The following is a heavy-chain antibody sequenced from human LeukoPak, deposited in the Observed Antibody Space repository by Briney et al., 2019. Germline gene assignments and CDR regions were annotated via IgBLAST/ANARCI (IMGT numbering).Heavy chain of an antibody. Sequence: KTSETLSLTCAVYGGSFSGYYWSWIRQPPGKGLEWIGEINHSGSTNYNPSLKSRVTISVDTSKNQFSLKLSSVTAADTAVYYCAGGVDYANDYWDQGTLVTVSS. CDR1: GGSFSGYY. CDR2: INHSGST. CDR3: AGGVDYANDY. D-gene: IGHD3-16*01. J-gene: IGHJ4*02. V-gene: IGHV4-34*01.